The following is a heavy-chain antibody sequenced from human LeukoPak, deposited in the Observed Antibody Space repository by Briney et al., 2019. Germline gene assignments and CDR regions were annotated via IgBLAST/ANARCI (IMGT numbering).Heavy chain of an antibody. V-gene: IGHV3-7*01. D-gene: IGHD5-12*01. CDR3: ARVEASGYDYGAFDY. CDR2: IKQDGSAK. Sequence: GRSLRLSCAASGFTFNRYWMSWVRQAPGKELQWVANIKQDGSAKYYVDSVKGRFTISRDNAKNSLYLQMNSLRAEDTAVYYCARVEASGYDYGAFDYWGQGTLVTVSS. J-gene: IGHJ4*02. CDR1: GFTFNRYW.